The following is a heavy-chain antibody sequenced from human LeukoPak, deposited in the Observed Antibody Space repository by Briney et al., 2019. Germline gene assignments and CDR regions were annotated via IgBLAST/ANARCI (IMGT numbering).Heavy chain of an antibody. CDR2: IYYSGNT. J-gene: IGHJ6*03. CDR3: ARDWGVGGRPGYMDV. Sequence: SETLSLTCAVYGGSFSGYYWSWIRQPPGKGLEWIGYIYYSGNTNYNPSLKSRVTILVDTSKHQVSLKLSSVTAADTAVYFCARDWGVGGRPGYMDVWGKGTTVTVSS. D-gene: IGHD6-6*01. V-gene: IGHV4-59*01. CDR1: GGSFSGYY.